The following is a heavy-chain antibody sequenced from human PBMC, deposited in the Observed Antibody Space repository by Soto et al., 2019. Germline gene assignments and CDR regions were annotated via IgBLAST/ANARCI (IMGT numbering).Heavy chain of an antibody. V-gene: IGHV3-33*01. J-gene: IGHJ5*02. CDR1: GFTFSSYG. CDR2: IWYDGSNK. D-gene: IGHD6-13*01. Sequence: VQLVESGGGVVQPGRSLRLSCAASGFTFSSYGMHWVRQAPGKGLEWVAVIWYDGSNKYYADSVKGRFTISRDNSKNTLFLQMNSLRAEDTAVYYCARALASAGTVYWFDPWGQGTLVTVSS. CDR3: ARALASAGTVYWFDP.